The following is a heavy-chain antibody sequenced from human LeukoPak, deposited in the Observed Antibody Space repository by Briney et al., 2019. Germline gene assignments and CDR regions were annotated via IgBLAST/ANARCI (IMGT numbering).Heavy chain of an antibody. Sequence: PGGSRRLSCAASGFTFSNYGMHWVRQAPGKGLEWVAVISYDGNTKYYADSVKGRFTFSRDNSRNTLYLQMNSLRAEDTAIFYCAKEGSSGFIDSWGQGTLVTVSS. J-gene: IGHJ4*02. CDR3: AKEGSSGFIDS. CDR2: ISYDGNTK. CDR1: GFTFSNYG. D-gene: IGHD6-19*01. V-gene: IGHV3-30*18.